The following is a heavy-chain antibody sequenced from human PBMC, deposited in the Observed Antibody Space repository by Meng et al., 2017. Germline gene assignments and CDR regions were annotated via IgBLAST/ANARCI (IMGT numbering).Heavy chain of an antibody. Sequence: SVKVSCKASGGTFSSYTISWVRQAPGQGLEWMGRIIPILGIANYAQKFQGRVTITADKSTSTAYMELSSLRSEDTAVYYCARSRAGSGYDFYYGMDVWGQGTTGTVSS. CDR2: IIPILGIA. CDR1: GGTFSSYT. V-gene: IGHV1-69*02. J-gene: IGHJ6*02. D-gene: IGHD5-12*01. CDR3: ARSRAGSGYDFYYGMDV.